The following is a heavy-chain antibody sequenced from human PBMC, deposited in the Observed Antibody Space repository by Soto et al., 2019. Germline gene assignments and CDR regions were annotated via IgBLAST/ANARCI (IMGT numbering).Heavy chain of an antibody. V-gene: IGHV5-51*01. CDR3: ARHPRKTIAAAGLDY. CDR1: GYRFGSCW. D-gene: IGHD6-13*01. Sequence: GESLKIYCQTSGYRFGSCWIVWVRQMPGKGLEWRGIIYPNDSRVKYNPSVQGQVTMSVDRSISTAYLQWSSLKASDTAMYYCARHPRKTIAAAGLDYWGQGTLVTVSS. J-gene: IGHJ4*02. CDR2: IYPNDSRV.